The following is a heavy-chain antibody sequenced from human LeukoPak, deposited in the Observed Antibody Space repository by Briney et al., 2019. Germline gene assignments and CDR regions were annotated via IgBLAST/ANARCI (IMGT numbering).Heavy chain of an antibody. Sequence: PGESLTLSCAASGFTFGDYAMSWVRQAPGKGLEWVGFIRRKNYGGAANYAASEKGRFKIYREDSNNIAYLQMNRLKIEDTAMYFCTRIGIAIIGTDHVDYWGRGTLVTVSS. J-gene: IGHJ4*02. CDR1: GFTFGDYA. CDR3: TRIGIAIIGTDHVDY. CDR2: IRRKNYGGAA. V-gene: IGHV3-49*04. D-gene: IGHD2-21*01.